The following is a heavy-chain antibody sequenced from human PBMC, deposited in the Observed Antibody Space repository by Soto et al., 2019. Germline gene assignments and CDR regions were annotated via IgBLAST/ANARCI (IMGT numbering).Heavy chain of an antibody. CDR2: IYYSGST. V-gene: IGHV4-61*01. Sequence: SETLSLTCTVSGGSVSSGSYYWSWIRQPPGKGLEWIGYIYYSGSTNYNPSLKSRVTISVDTSKNQFSLRLTSVTAADAAVYYCARCSSSSCYDLDYWGQGTLVTVSS. CDR3: ARCSSSSCYDLDY. CDR1: GGSVSSGSYY. D-gene: IGHD2-2*01. J-gene: IGHJ4*02.